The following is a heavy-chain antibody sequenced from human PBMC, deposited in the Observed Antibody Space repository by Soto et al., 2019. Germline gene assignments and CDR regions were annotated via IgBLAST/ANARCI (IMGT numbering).Heavy chain of an antibody. CDR3: AKEAGIGVKQCFDP. CDR1: GFTFSSYA. CDR2: ISDSGDNT. Sequence: EVQLLESGGGLVQPGGSLRLSCAASGFTFSSYAISWVRQAPGKGLEWVSAISDSGDNTYYADSVKGRFTISRDNSKNTLELHMNSLRAEDTAVYYCAKEAGIGVKQCFDPWGQGTLVTVSS. J-gene: IGHJ5*02. V-gene: IGHV3-23*01. D-gene: IGHD1-26*01.